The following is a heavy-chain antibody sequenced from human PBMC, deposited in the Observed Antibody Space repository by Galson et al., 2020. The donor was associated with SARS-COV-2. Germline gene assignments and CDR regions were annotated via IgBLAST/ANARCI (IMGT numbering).Heavy chain of an antibody. V-gene: IGHV4-4*07. D-gene: IGHD1-26*01. J-gene: IGHJ5*02. CDR1: GGSFSGYY. CDR2: IYTSAST. Sequence: SETLSLTCAVYGGSFSGYYWSWIRQPAGKGLEWIGRIYTSASTNYNPSLKSRVTISGDTSKNQISLKLNAVTAADAAVYYCARESRWDLSLDPWGQGTLGADSS. CDR3: ARESRWDLSLDP.